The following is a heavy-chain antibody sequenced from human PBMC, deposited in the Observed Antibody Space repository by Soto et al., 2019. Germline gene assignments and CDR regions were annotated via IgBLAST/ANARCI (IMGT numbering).Heavy chain of an antibody. CDR2: IGTAGDT. V-gene: IGHV3-13*01. CDR3: ARAPRDYWYFDL. Sequence: GGSLRLSCAASGFTFSSYDMHWVRQATGKGLEWVSAIGTAGDTYYPGSVKGRFTISRENAKNSLYLQMNSLRAGDTAVYYCARAPRDYWYFDLWGRGTLVTVSS. CDR1: GFTFSSYD. J-gene: IGHJ2*01.